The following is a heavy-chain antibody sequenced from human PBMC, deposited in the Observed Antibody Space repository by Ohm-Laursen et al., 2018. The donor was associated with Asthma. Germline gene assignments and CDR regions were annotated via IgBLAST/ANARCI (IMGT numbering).Heavy chain of an antibody. V-gene: IGHV3-7*01. CDR3: STYTIPMKD. CDR2: IKPDGSQT. J-gene: IGHJ4*02. D-gene: IGHD3-16*01. Sequence: SLRLSCAASGFTFSGSWMIWVRQAPGKGLQWLAFIKPDGSQTYYADSMEGRFSISRDNSKNSLYLQMSSLRGEDTAVYYCSTYTIPMKDWGQGTLVTVSS. CDR1: GFTFSGSW.